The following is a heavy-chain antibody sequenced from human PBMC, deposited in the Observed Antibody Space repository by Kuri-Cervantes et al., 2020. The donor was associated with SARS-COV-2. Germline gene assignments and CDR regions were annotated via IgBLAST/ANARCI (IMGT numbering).Heavy chain of an antibody. CDR1: GGSISSSSYY. Sequence: SETLSLTCTVSGGSISSSSYYWGWIRQPPGKGLEWIGYIYYSGSTNYNPSLKSRVSISIDTSKNLFSLKLSSVTAADTAVYYCVRDDVFLKAFDIWGQGTMVTFSS. J-gene: IGHJ3*02. V-gene: IGHV4-61*01. CDR2: IYYSGST. CDR3: VRDDVFLKAFDI. D-gene: IGHD2-21*01.